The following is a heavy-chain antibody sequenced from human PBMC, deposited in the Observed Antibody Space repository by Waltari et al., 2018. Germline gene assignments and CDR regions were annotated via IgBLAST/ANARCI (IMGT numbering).Heavy chain of an antibody. J-gene: IGHJ6*02. CDR2: ISSSGADT. D-gene: IGHD2-8*02. CDR1: GFPFITFA. CDR3: AKSQRQPLVLYGLDV. V-gene: IGHV3-23*01. Sequence: EEQMLESGGGLVQPGGSLRLSCTGSGFPFITFAMNWVRQGPGKGLEWVSTISSSGADTYYADSVKDRFTISRDNSAETFYLEMNNLRVGDTAMYYCAKSQRQPLVLYGLDVWGQGTAVTVSS.